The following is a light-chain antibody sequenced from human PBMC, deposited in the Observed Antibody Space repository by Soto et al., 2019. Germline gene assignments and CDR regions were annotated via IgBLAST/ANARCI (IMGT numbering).Light chain of an antibody. J-gene: IGKJ4*01. CDR3: QQYNNWPLP. Sequence: EIVLTQSPGTLSLSPGERATLSCRASQSVSSYLAWYQQKPGQAPRLLIYDASNRATGIPARFSGSGSGTDFTLTISSLEPEDFAVYYCQQYNNWPLPFGGGTKVDIK. CDR2: DAS. CDR1: QSVSSY. V-gene: IGKV3-11*01.